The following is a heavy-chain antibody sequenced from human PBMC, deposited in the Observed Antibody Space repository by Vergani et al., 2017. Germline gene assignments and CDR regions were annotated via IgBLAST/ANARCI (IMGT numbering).Heavy chain of an antibody. D-gene: IGHD3-3*01. CDR1: GYTFTSYD. J-gene: IGHJ5*02. CDR3: ARGRTPSLDFWSGYYIHWFDP. V-gene: IGHV1-8*01. Sequence: QVQLVQSGAEVKKPGASVKVSCKASGYTFTSYDINWVRQATGQGLEWMGWMNPNSGNTGDAQKFQGRVTMTRNTSISTAYMELSSLRSEDTAVYYWARGRTPSLDFWSGYYIHWFDPWGQGTLVTVSS. CDR2: MNPNSGNT.